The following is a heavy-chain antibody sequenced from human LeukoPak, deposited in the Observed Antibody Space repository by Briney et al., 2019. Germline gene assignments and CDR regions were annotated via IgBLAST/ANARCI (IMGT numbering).Heavy chain of an antibody. V-gene: IGHV4-59*01. CDR1: GGSISGYS. D-gene: IGHD3-10*01. CDR3: ARGHLGLSP. CDR2: FHNSRTT. J-gene: IGHJ5*02. Sequence: PETLSLTCTVSGGSISGYSWTWIRQPPGQGLEWIGYFHNSRTTSYNPSLTGRVIISVDTAMDQISLKLNSVTAADTAVYYCARGHLGLSPWGQGTLVTVSS.